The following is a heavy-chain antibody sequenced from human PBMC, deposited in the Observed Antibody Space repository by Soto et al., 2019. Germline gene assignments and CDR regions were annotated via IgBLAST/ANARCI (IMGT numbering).Heavy chain of an antibody. Sequence: GGSLRLSCAASGFTFSSYAMSWVRQAPGKGLEWVSAISGSGGSTYYADSVKGRFTISRDNSKNTLYLQMNSLRAEDTAVYYCAKVNWGDSSGYYSYDAFDIWGQGTMVTGSS. CDR1: GFTFSSYA. CDR3: AKVNWGDSSGYYSYDAFDI. J-gene: IGHJ3*02. D-gene: IGHD3-22*01. V-gene: IGHV3-23*01. CDR2: ISGSGGST.